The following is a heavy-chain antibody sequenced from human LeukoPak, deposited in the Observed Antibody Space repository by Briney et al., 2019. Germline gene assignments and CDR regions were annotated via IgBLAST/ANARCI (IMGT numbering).Heavy chain of an antibody. D-gene: IGHD3-22*01. CDR1: GGPFSGYY. CDR3: AISYDSSGYGNY. J-gene: IGHJ4*02. CDR2: INHSGST. V-gene: IGHV4-34*01. Sequence: SETLSLTCAVYGGPFSGYYWSWIRQPPGKGLEWIGEINHSGSTNYNPSLKSRVTISVDTSKNQFSLKLSSVTAADTAVYYCAISYDSSGYGNYWGQGTLVTVSS.